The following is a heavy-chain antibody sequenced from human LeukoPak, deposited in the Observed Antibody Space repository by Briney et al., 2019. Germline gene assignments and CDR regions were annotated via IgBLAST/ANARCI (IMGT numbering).Heavy chain of an antibody. CDR1: GYTFTSYG. CDR3: ARSRLAAAAGDLFDP. Sequence: GASVKVSCKASGYTFTSYGISRVRQAPGQGLEWMGWISAYNGNTNYAQKLQGRVTMTTDTSTSTAYMELRSLRSDDTAVYYCARSRLAAAAGDLFDPWGQGTLVTVSS. D-gene: IGHD6-13*01. V-gene: IGHV1-18*01. J-gene: IGHJ5*02. CDR2: ISAYNGNT.